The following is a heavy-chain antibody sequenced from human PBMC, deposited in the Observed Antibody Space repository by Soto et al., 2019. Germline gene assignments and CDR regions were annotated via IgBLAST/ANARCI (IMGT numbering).Heavy chain of an antibody. CDR3: ATEKHYFDTGGYYY. CDR2: ISSSSSYI. J-gene: IGHJ4*02. CDR1: GFTVSSYS. V-gene: IGHV3-21*01. D-gene: IGHD3-22*01. Sequence: AGGSLRLSCAASGFTVSSYSMNWVRQDPGKGLEWVSSISSSSSYIYYADSVKGRFTISRDNAKNSLYLQMNSLRAEDTAVYYCATEKHYFDTGGYYYWGQGTLVTVSS.